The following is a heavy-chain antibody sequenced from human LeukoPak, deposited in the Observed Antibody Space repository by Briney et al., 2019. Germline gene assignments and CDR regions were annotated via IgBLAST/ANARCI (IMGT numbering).Heavy chain of an antibody. J-gene: IGHJ5*02. CDR1: GFTFSSYS. CDR2: ISSSSYI. Sequence: GGSLRLSCAASGFTFSSYSMNWVRQAPGKGLEWVSSISSSSYIYYADSVKGRFTISRDNAKNSLYLQMNSLRAEDTAVYYCAREKGKNTAAHLWGQGTQVTVSS. CDR3: AREKGKNTAAHL. D-gene: IGHD5-18*01. V-gene: IGHV3-21*01.